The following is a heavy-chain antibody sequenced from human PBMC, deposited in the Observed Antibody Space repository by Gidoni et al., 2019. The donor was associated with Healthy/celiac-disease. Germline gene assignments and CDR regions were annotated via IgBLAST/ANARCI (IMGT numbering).Heavy chain of an antibody. CDR3: ARAFGHGDYVGSYAFDI. V-gene: IGHV4-30-4*01. J-gene: IGHJ3*02. D-gene: IGHD4-17*01. Sequence: QVQLQESGPGLVKPSQTLSLTCTVSGGSISSGDYYWSWIRQPPGKGLEWIGYIYYSGSTYYNPSLKSRVTISVDTSKNQFSLKLSSVTAADTAVYYCARAFGHGDYVGSYAFDIWGQGTMVTVSS. CDR2: IYYSGST. CDR1: GGSISSGDYY.